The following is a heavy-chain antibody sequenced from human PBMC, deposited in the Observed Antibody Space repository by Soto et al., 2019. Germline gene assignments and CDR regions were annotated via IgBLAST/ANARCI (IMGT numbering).Heavy chain of an antibody. J-gene: IGHJ4*02. D-gene: IGHD4-17*01. V-gene: IGHV3-23*01. CDR3: AVLTTVTDADY. Sequence: EVQLLESGGGLVQPGGSLRLSCAASGFMFSSDVMSWVRQAPGKGLEWVSGVSGSGSRTYYADSVKGRFSISRDNSRNTLYLQLNSLRAEDTAVYYCAVLTTVTDADYWGQGTLVTVPS. CDR2: VSGSGSRT. CDR1: GFMFSSDV.